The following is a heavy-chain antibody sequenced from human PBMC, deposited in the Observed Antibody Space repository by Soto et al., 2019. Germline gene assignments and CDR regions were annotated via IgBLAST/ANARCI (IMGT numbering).Heavy chain of an antibody. CDR1: GFSLSTSGMR. D-gene: IGHD2-15*01. CDR3: ARMFHCSGGTCPFDY. J-gene: IGHJ4*02. V-gene: IGHV2-70*04. CDR2: IDWDDDK. Sequence: XGPTLVNTTQTLTLTCTFSGFSLSTSGMRVSWIRQPPGKALEWLARIDWDDDKFYNTSLKTRLTISKDSSKNQVVLTMTNMDPVDTATYYCARMFHCSGGTCPFDYWGQGALVTVSS.